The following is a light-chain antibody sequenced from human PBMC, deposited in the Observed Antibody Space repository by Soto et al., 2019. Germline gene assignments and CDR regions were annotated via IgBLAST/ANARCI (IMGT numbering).Light chain of an antibody. Sequence: ELVLTQSPATLSLSPVEIATLSCSSSQSVSSYLAWYQQKPGQAPRLLIYDASNRATGIPARFSGSGSGTDFTLTITPLEPEDFAVYFCQQYGSSPINCGQGPRLEIK. V-gene: IGKV3-11*01. J-gene: IGKJ5*01. CDR3: QQYGSSPIN. CDR2: DAS. CDR1: QSVSSY.